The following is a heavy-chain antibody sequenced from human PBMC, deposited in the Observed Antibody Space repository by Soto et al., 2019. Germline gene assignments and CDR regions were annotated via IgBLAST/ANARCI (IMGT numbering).Heavy chain of an antibody. CDR1: GYTFSSYF. Sequence: ASVKVSCKASGYTFSSYFISWVRQAPGQGLEWMGWISAYNGNANYAQNLQGRVTITTDTSTSTAYMELSSLRSEDTAVYYCARDPFSPPYYYYGMDVWGQGTTVTVSS. V-gene: IGHV1-18*01. D-gene: IGHD3-3*01. CDR3: ARDPFSPPYYYYGMDV. J-gene: IGHJ6*02. CDR2: ISAYNGNA.